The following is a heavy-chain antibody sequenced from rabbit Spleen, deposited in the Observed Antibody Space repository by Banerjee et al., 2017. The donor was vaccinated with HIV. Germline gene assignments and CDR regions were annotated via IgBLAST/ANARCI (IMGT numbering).Heavy chain of an antibody. CDR1: GVSFSGSSY. CDR2: IDTGRSGFT. Sequence: QSLEESGGDLVKPGASLTLTCIASGVSFSGSSYMCWVRQAPGKGLEWIACIDTGRSGFTYYASWAKGRFTISKTSSTTVTLQMTSLTVADTATYFCARDAGSGHYIDAYFDLWGPGTLVTVS. D-gene: IGHD8-1*01. J-gene: IGHJ4*01. V-gene: IGHV1S40*01. CDR3: ARDAGSGHYIDAYFDL.